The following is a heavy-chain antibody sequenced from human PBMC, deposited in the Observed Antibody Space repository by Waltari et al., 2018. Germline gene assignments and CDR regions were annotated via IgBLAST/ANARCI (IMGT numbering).Heavy chain of an antibody. CDR1: GGSISSGGYY. V-gene: IGHV4-31*03. D-gene: IGHD6-13*01. Sequence: QVQLQESGPGLVKPSQTLSLTCTVSGGSISSGGYYWSWIRQHPGKGLEWIGYIYYSGGTFNNPSLKSRVTISVATSKNQFSLKLSSVTAADTAVYYCARGESRSWYFYYWGQGTLVTVAS. CDR3: ARGESRSWYFYY. CDR2: IYYSGGT. J-gene: IGHJ4*02.